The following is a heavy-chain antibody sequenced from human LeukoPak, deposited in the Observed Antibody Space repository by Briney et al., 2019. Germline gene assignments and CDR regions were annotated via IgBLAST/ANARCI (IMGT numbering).Heavy chain of an antibody. J-gene: IGHJ4*02. D-gene: IGHD2-15*01. Sequence: ASVKVSCKASGYTFTSYDINWVRQATGQGLEWMGWRNPNSGNTGYAQKFQGRVTVTRNTSISTAYMELSSLRSEDTAVYYCARAGGYCGRISCPYYFDYWGQGSLVAVSS. CDR2: RNPNSGNT. CDR3: ARAGGYCGRISCPYYFDY. V-gene: IGHV1-8*01. CDR1: GYTFTSYD.